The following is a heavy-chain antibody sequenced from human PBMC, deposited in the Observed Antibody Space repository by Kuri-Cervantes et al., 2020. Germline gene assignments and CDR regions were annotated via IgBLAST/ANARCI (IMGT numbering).Heavy chain of an antibody. J-gene: IGHJ4*02. CDR2: IHYSGST. CDR1: NGSISSNSYF. CDR3: ARDGMFSVVPSV. V-gene: IGHV4-39*01. D-gene: IGHD2-2*01. Sequence: SETLSLTCIVSNGSISSNSYFWGWIRQPPGKGLEWIGAIHYSGSTYYNPSLKSRVTISVDTSKNQFSLKLSSVTAADTAVYYCARDGMFSVVPSVWGQGTLVTVSS.